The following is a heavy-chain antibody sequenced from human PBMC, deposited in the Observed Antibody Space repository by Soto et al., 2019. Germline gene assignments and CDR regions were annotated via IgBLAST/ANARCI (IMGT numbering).Heavy chain of an antibody. J-gene: IGHJ5*02. CDR2: IIPIFGTA. Sequence: QVQLVQSGAEVKKPGSSVKVSCKASGGTFSSYAISWVRQAPGQGLGWMGGIIPIFGTANYAQKFQGRVTIXGDTSXXTADMELSSLRSEDTAVYYCARDLGSSWSTRRFDPWGQGTLVTVSS. D-gene: IGHD6-13*01. CDR3: ARDLGSSWSTRRFDP. CDR1: GGTFSSYA. V-gene: IGHV1-69*14.